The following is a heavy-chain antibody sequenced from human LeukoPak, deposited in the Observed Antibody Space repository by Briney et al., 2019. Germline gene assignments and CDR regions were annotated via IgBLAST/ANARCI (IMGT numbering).Heavy chain of an antibody. Sequence: SETLSLTCTVSGGSISSSSYYWRWLRQPPGKGLEWIGYIRYSGSTYYHPSLKRQVTISVDTSKNQCSLELSAVAAADTAVYYCADYDFWSGFYYMDVWGKGTTVTVSS. V-gene: IGHV4-39*01. CDR1: GGSISSSSYY. D-gene: IGHD3-3*01. J-gene: IGHJ6*03. CDR2: IRYSGST. CDR3: ADYDFWSGFYYMDV.